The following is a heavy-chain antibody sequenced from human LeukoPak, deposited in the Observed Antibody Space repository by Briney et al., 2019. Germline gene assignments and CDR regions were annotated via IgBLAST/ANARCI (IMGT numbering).Heavy chain of an antibody. D-gene: IGHD4-17*01. Sequence: SEALSLTCTVSGGSISSYYWSWIRQPPGNGLEWIGYIYYSGSTNYNPSLKSRVTISVDTSKNHFSLKLSSVTAADTAVYYCARGDGDYGWFDPWGQGTLVTVSS. CDR3: ARGDGDYGWFDP. CDR2: IYYSGST. J-gene: IGHJ5*02. CDR1: GGSISSYY. V-gene: IGHV4-59*01.